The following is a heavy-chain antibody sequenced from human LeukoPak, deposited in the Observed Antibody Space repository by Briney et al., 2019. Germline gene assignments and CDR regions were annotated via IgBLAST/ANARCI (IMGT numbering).Heavy chain of an antibody. CDR1: GYSISSGYY. CDR2: IYHSGST. V-gene: IGHV4-38-2*02. CDR3: ARHRIDYYYYMDV. Sequence: SETLSLTCTVSGYSISSGYYWGWIRQPPGKGLEWIGSIYHSGSTYYNPSLKSRVTISVDTSKNQFSLKLSSVTAADTAVYYCARHRIDYYYYMDVWGKGTTVTVSS. J-gene: IGHJ6*03. D-gene: IGHD1-14*01.